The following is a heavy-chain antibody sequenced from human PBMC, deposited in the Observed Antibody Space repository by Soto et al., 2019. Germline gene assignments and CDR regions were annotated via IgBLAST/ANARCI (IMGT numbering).Heavy chain of an antibody. CDR1: GGSISSGGYY. Sequence: QVQLQESVPGLVKPSQTLSLTCTVSGGSISSGGYYWSWIRQHPGKGLEWIGYIYYSGSTYYNPSTKSRLTKSVGTSKNQLSLKLSSVTAAGTAVYCCARGGYYGSGRNFDYWGQGTLVTVSS. D-gene: IGHD3-10*01. J-gene: IGHJ4*02. V-gene: IGHV4-31*03. CDR2: IYYSGST. CDR3: ARGGYYGSGRNFDY.